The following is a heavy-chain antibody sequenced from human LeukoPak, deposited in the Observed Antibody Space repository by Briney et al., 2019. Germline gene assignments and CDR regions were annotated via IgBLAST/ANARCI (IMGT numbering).Heavy chain of an antibody. D-gene: IGHD5-24*01. J-gene: IGHJ3*01. CDR2: TYYRSKWYN. CDR3: ARGGQGDGYSADEAFDF. Sequence: SQTLSLTCAISGDSVSNNIATWNWIRQSPSRGLEWLGRTYYRSKWYNDYAVSVKSRITINPDTSKNQFSLQLTSVTPEDTAVYYCARGGQGDGYSADEAFDFWGQGTMVTVSS. V-gene: IGHV6-1*01. CDR1: GDSVSNNIAT.